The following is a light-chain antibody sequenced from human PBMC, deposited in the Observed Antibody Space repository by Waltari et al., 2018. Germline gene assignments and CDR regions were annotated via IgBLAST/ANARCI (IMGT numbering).Light chain of an antibody. J-gene: IGLJ2*01. CDR3: SSYAAYNTVI. CDR1: SGDVGYYNL. V-gene: IGLV2-23*02. CDR2: GVN. Sequence: QSTLTQPASVSGSLGQAITIPCIGTSGDVGYYNLVSWYQQHPGKSPKFMIYGVNKRPSGVSNRFSGSKSGNTASLTISGLQVEDEAIYFCSSYAAYNTVIFGGGTKVTVL.